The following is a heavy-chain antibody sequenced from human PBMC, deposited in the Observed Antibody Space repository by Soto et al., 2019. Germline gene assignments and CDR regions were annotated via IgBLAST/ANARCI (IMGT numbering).Heavy chain of an antibody. V-gene: IGHV3-23*01. CDR2: STGSGSTT. J-gene: IGHJ5*02. CDR3: AKDFTAYLSSWFHL. CDR1: EFTFRSNA. D-gene: IGHD6-13*01. Sequence: EVQRLESGGCLVQPGGSLILSCAAYEFTFRSNAIHWVLQAPGKGLEWVSGSTGSGSTTFYADAVKGRFTISRDNSKNTLYLHMSSLRAEDTAIYYCAKDFTAYLSSWFHLWGQGTLVTVSS.